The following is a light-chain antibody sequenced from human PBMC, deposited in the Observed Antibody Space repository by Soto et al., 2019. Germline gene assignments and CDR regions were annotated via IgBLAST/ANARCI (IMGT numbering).Light chain of an antibody. CDR3: TSYTTSSTYV. CDR1: ISDVSGYDY. CDR2: DVS. V-gene: IGLV2-14*03. Sequence: QSVLTQPASVSGSPGQSITISCTGTISDVSGYDYVSWYQHYPGKAPKLLIYDVSNRPSGVSDRFSGSKSGNTASLTISGLQAEDEADYYCTSYTTSSTYVFGTVTKVTVL. J-gene: IGLJ1*01.